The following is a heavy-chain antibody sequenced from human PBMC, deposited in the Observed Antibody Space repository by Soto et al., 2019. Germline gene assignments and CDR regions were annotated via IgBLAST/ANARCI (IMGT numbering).Heavy chain of an antibody. Sequence: SETLSLTCTVSGGSISSSSYYWGWIRQPPGKGLEWIGSIYYSGSTYYNPSLKSRVTISVDTSKNQFSLKLSSVTAADTAVYYCARGEGGSSWYLNWFDPWGQGTLVTVSS. CDR1: GGSISSSSYY. CDR3: ARGEGGSSWYLNWFDP. V-gene: IGHV4-39*01. CDR2: IYYSGST. D-gene: IGHD6-13*01. J-gene: IGHJ5*02.